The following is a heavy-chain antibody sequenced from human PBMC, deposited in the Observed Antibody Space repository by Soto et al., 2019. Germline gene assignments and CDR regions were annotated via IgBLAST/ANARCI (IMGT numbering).Heavy chain of an antibody. CDR2: IYYSGST. V-gene: IGHV4-59*01. D-gene: IGHD3-3*01. CDR1: GGSISSYY. J-gene: IGHJ6*03. CDR3: AREEPATIFGGYYMDV. Sequence: PSETLSLTCTVSGGSISSYYWSWIRQPPGKGLEWIGYIYYSGSTNYNPSLKSRVTISVDTSKNQFSLKLSSVTAADTAVYYCAREEPATIFGGYYMDVWGKGTTVTVPS.